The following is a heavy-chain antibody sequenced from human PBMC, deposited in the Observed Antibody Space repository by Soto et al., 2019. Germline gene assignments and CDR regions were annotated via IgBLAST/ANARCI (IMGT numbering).Heavy chain of an antibody. J-gene: IGHJ4*02. Sequence: QITLKESGPTLVKPTQTLTLTCTFSGVSLSTSGVGVGWIRQPPGKALEWLALIYWVDEKSYSPSLKSRLTITKDTSKKPVVLTKTNMDPVDTATYYCAHRGSDYDFGYLGQGTLVTVSS. CDR3: AHRGSDYDFGY. D-gene: IGHD5-12*01. CDR1: GVSLSTSGVG. V-gene: IGHV2-5*02. CDR2: IYWVDEK.